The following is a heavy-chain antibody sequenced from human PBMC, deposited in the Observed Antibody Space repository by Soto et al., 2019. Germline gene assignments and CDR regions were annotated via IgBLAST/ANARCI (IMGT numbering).Heavy chain of an antibody. V-gene: IGHV1-2*02. CDR1: GYPVTAYY. CDR3: ARGGGVGVAGSAAFDM. J-gene: IGHJ3*02. D-gene: IGHD6-19*01. CDR2: INPATGAA. Sequence: QLHLVQSGAVVKKPGASVTVSCSASGYPVTAYYMHWVRQAPGRGLEWMGGINPATGAAKYTQTFPGRVPMARETSTGTVFLEPIGLTSGDTAVFCCARGGGVGVAGSAAFDMWGQGTLVTVSS.